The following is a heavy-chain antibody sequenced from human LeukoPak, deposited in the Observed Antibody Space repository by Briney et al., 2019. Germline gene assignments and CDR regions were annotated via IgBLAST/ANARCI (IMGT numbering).Heavy chain of an antibody. CDR1: GFTFSDYY. D-gene: IGHD3-3*01. CDR3: ARQDTYYDFWSGYYANNWFDP. Sequence: GGSLRLSCAASGFTFSDYYMSWIRQAPGKGLEWVSYISSSGSTIYYADSVKGRFTISRDNAKNSLYLQMNSLRAEDTAVYYCARQDTYYDFWSGYYANNWFDPWGQGTLVTVSS. V-gene: IGHV3-11*01. CDR2: ISSSGSTI. J-gene: IGHJ5*02.